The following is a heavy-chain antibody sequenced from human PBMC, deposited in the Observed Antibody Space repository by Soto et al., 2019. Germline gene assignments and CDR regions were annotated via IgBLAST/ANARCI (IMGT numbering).Heavy chain of an antibody. CDR2: IYYSGST. V-gene: IGHV4-30-4*01. J-gene: IGHJ4*02. Sequence: SETLSLTCTLSGGPISRGDFYWSWIRQPPGKGLELIGNIYYSGSTYYNPSLRSRAITSVDTSQNQFSLKLSSLTAADTAVYCCARAHDFSDRFDYWGQGALVTVSS. D-gene: IGHD4-17*01. CDR1: GGPISRGDFY. CDR3: ARAHDFSDRFDY.